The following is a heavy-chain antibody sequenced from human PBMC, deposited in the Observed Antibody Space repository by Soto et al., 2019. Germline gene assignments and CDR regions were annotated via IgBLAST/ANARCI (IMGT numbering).Heavy chain of an antibody. J-gene: IGHJ5*01. D-gene: IGHD3-22*01. CDR1: GFTFSSYA. V-gene: IGHV3-23*01. Sequence: PGGSLRLSCAASGFTFSSYAMSWVRQAPGKGLEWVSAISGSGGSTYYADSVKGRFTISRDNSKNTLYLQMNSLRAEDTAVYYCASGAYYYESREDLFDSRGQGTLVPVSS. CDR3: ASGAYYYESREDLFDS. CDR2: ISGSGGST.